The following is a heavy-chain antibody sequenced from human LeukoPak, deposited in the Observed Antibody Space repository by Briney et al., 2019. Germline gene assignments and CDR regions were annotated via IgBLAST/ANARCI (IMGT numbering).Heavy chain of an antibody. J-gene: IGHJ4*02. Sequence: GGSLRLSCAASGLTFSMPPMDWVRQAPGKGLEWVAFIQNDGNSKNYADSVKGRFTISRDNSKNTLYLQMNSLRAEDTAVYYCAKRGDSSSWYYFDYWGQGTLVTVSS. CDR1: GLTFSMPP. CDR2: IQNDGNSK. V-gene: IGHV3-30*02. CDR3: AKRGDSSSWYYFDY. D-gene: IGHD6-13*01.